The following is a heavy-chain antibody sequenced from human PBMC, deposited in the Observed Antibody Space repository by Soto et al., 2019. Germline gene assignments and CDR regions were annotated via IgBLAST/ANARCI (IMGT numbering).Heavy chain of an antibody. V-gene: IGHV4-59*01. CDR1: GGSISSYY. D-gene: IGHD2-2*01. J-gene: IGHJ6*03. CDR3: ARGGYCSSTSCFYYYYYMDV. Sequence: SETLSLTCTVSGGSISSYYWSWIRQAPGKGLEWIGYIYYSGSTNSNPSPKRRVTISVDTSKNQFSLKLSSVTAADTAVYYCARGGYCSSTSCFYYYYYMDVWGKGTTVTVSS. CDR2: IYYSGST.